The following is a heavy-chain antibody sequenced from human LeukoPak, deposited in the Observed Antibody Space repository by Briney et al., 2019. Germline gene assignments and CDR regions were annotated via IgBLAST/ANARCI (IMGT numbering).Heavy chain of an antibody. CDR1: GFNFSSNW. V-gene: IGHV3-7*01. Sequence: GGSLRLSCAASGFNFSSNWMSWVRQAPGKGLEWVANINQDGSEKYYVDSVKGRFTISRDNAKNSLYLQMNSLRAEDTAVYYCARDNGDPFDYWGQGTLVTVSS. CDR2: INQDGSEK. CDR3: ARDNGDPFDY. D-gene: IGHD4-17*01. J-gene: IGHJ4*02.